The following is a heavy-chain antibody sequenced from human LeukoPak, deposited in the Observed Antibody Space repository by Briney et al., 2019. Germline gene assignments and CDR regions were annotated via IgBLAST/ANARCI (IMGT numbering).Heavy chain of an antibody. V-gene: IGHV3-74*01. CDR3: ARSSPSYHFDY. CDR1: GFTFSSYW. D-gene: IGHD1-26*01. Sequence: PGGSLRLSCAASGFTFSSYWMHWGRQAPGRGLVWVSRINSDGSSTSYADSVKGRFTISRDNAKNTLYLQMNSLRAEDTAVYYCARSSPSYHFDYWGQGTLVTVSS. CDR2: INSDGSST. J-gene: IGHJ4*02.